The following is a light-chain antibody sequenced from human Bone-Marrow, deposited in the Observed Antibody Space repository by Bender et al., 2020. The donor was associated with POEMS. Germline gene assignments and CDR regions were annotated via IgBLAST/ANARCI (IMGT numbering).Light chain of an antibody. CDR1: SADLGTYNL. CDR3: ATWDDSLTGPV. V-gene: IGLV2-14*02. J-gene: IGLJ2*01. Sequence: QSALTQPASVSGSPGQSITISCTGSSADLGTYNLVSWYQHHPGKAPKLIIFEGSRRPSGVPDRFSGSKSGTSASLAISGLQSEDEAAYYCATWDDSLTGPVFGGGTKLAVL. CDR2: EGS.